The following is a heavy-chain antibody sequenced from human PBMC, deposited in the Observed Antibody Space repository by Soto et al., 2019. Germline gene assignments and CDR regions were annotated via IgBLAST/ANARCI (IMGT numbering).Heavy chain of an antibody. CDR2: TYYRSKWYN. J-gene: IGHJ6*02. CDR3: ARVRVGHRYYYGSGSLYYYYGMDV. CDR1: GDSVSSNSAA. D-gene: IGHD3-10*01. V-gene: IGHV6-1*01. Sequence: SQTLSLTCAISGDSVSSNSAAWNWIRQSPSRGLEWLGRTYYRSKWYNDYEVSVKSRITINPDTSKNQFSLQLNSVTPEDTAVYYCARVRVGHRYYYGSGSLYYYYGMDVWGQGTTVTVSS.